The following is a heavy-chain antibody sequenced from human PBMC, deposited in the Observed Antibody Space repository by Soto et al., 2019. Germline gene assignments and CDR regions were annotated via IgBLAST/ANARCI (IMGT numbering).Heavy chain of an antibody. J-gene: IGHJ4*02. Sequence: DSVKVSCKASGYTFTGYYMHWVRQAPGQGLEWMGWINPNSGGTNYAQKFQGRVTMTRDTSISTAYMELSRLRSDDTAVYYCAIPFSGSLSCAYRVQGTLVTGS. V-gene: IGHV1-2*02. D-gene: IGHD6-19*01. CDR3: AIPFSGSLSCAY. CDR2: INPNSGGT. CDR1: GYTFTGYY.